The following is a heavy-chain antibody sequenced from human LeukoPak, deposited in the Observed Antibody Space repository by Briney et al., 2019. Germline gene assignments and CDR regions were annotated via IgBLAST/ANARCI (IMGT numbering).Heavy chain of an antibody. CDR2: IYYSGST. D-gene: IGHD4-17*01. CDR1: GGSISSYY. Sequence: SETLSLTCTVSGGSISSYYWSWIRQPPGKGLEWIGYIYYSGSTNYNPSLKSLVTISVDTSKNQFSLKLSSVTAADTAVYYCARHLYGDYRFDYWGQGTLVTVSS. V-gene: IGHV4-59*08. J-gene: IGHJ4*02. CDR3: ARHLYGDYRFDY.